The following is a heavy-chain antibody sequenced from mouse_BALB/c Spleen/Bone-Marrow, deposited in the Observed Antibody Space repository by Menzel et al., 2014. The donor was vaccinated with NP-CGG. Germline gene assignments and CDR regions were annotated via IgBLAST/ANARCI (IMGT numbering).Heavy chain of an antibody. CDR1: GHTFTSYD. D-gene: IGHD3-2*01. Sequence: VKVLESGPALVLLGALVKTSCKASGHTFTSYDINWVQQRLGQGLEWIGWIYPGDGSTKYNEKFKGKATLTGDKSSSTAYMQLSSLTSENSAVYFCARSGDSSSYGFAYWGQGTLVTVSA. J-gene: IGHJ3*01. CDR3: ARSGDSSSYGFAY. V-gene: IGHV1S56*01. CDR2: IYPGDGST.